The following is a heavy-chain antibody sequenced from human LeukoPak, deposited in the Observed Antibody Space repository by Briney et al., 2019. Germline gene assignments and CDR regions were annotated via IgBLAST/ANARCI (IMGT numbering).Heavy chain of an antibody. V-gene: IGHV4-39*01. CDR1: GGSISSSSYY. CDR2: IYYSGSA. J-gene: IGHJ2*01. Sequence: SETLSLTCTVSGGSISSSSYYWGRIRQPPGKGLEWIGSIYYSGSAYYNPSLKSRVTISVDTSKNQFSLKLSSVTAADTAVYYCARGEAAAAADWYFDLWGRGTLVTVSS. CDR3: ARGEAAAAADWYFDL. D-gene: IGHD6-13*01.